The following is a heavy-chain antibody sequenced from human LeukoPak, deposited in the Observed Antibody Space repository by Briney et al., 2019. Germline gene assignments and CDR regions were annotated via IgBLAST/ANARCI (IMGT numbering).Heavy chain of an antibody. CDR1: GFTFSSYA. CDR2: ISGSGGST. D-gene: IGHD6-19*01. V-gene: IGHV3-23*01. CDR3: AIISGRYFDPTDY. J-gene: IGHJ4*02. Sequence: PGGSLRLSCAASGFTFSSYAMSWVRQAPGKGLEWVSAISGSGGSTYYADSVKGRFTISRDNSKNTLYLQMNSLRAEDTAVYYCAIISGRYFDPTDYWGQGTLVTVSS.